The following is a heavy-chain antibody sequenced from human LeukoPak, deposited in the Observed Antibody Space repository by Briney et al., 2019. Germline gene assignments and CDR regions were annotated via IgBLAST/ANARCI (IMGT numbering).Heavy chain of an antibody. CDR1: GGSISSSSYY. J-gene: IGHJ6*03. CDR3: ARTIQDVVVVPAAYMDV. D-gene: IGHD2-2*01. CDR2: IFYSGST. Sequence: PSETLSLTCTVSGGSISSSSYYWGWIRQPPGKGLEWIGTIFYSGSTYYNPSLKSRLTISVDTSKNQFSLKLSSVTAADTAVYYCARTIQDVVVVPAAYMDVWGTGTTVTVSS. V-gene: IGHV4-39*01.